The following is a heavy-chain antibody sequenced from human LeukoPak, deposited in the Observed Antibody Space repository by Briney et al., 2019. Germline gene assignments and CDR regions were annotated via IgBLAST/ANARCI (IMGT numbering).Heavy chain of an antibody. CDR1: GGTFSSYA. D-gene: IGHD6-13*01. J-gene: IGHJ3*02. CDR2: IIPIFGTA. CDR3: AREPVRYSSSWTRSHSDAFDI. Sequence: SVKVSCKASGGTFSSYAISWVRQAPGQGLEWMGGIIPIFGTANYAQKFQGRVTITADESTSTAYMELSSLRSEDTAVYYCAREPVRYSSSWTRSHSDAFDIWGQGTMVTVSS. V-gene: IGHV1-69*13.